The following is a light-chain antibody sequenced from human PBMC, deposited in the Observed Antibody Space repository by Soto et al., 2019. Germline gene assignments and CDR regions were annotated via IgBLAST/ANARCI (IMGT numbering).Light chain of an antibody. Sequence: EIVMTQSPATLSMSPGERATLSCRASQSVGANLAWFQQKPGQAPRLLMYGASTWASGIPARFSGSGSGTDFTLTISGLQSEDFAVYYCQQYNAWTWTFGQGTKVDSK. J-gene: IGKJ1*01. CDR1: QSVGAN. CDR3: QQYNAWTWT. V-gene: IGKV3-15*01. CDR2: GAS.